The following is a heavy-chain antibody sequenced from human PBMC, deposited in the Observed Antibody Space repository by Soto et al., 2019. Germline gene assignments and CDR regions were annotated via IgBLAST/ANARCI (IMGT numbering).Heavy chain of an antibody. J-gene: IGHJ6*03. V-gene: IGHV3-15*01. CDR3: TAHLDDYYYYMDV. Sequence: GGSLRLSCAASGFTFSNAWMSWVRQAPGKGLEWVGRIKSKTDGGTTDYAAPVKGRFTISRDDSKNTLYLQMNSLKTEDTAVYYCTAHLDDYYYYMDVWGKGTTVTVSS. CDR2: IKSKTDGGTT. CDR1: GFTFSNAW.